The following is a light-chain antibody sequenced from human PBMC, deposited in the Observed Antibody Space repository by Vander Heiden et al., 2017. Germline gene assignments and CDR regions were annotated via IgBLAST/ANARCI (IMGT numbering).Light chain of an antibody. J-gene: IGKJ5*01. V-gene: IGKV2-28*01. CDR1: QSLLHSNGYNY. CDR2: LGS. Sequence: DIVMTQSPLSLPVTPGEPASIPCRSSQSLLHSNGYNYLDWYLQKPGQSPQLLIYLGSNRASGVPSRFSGSGSGTDFTLKISRVEAEDVGVYYCMQALQTPITFGQGTRLEIK. CDR3: MQALQTPIT.